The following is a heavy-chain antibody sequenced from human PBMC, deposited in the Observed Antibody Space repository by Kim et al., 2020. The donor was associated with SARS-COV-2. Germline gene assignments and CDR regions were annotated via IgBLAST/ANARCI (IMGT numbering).Heavy chain of an antibody. CDR2: IVVGSGNT. CDR3: AAPDIVVVPAENYYYGMDV. J-gene: IGHJ6*02. Sequence: SVKVSCKASGFTFTSSAVQWVRQARGQRLEWIGWIVVGSGNTNYAQKFQERVTITRDMSTSTAYMELSSLRSEDTAVYYCAAPDIVVVPAENYYYGMDVWGQGTTVTVSS. D-gene: IGHD2-2*01. CDR1: GFTFTSSA. V-gene: IGHV1-58*01.